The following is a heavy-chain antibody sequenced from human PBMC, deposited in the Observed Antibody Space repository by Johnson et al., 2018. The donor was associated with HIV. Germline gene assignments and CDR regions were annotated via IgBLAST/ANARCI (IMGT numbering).Heavy chain of an antibody. CDR1: GFTFSSYW. CDR2: IKQDGSEK. J-gene: IGHJ3*02. D-gene: IGHD3-16*01. V-gene: IGHV3-7*01. Sequence: VQLVESGGGLVQPGGSLRLSCAASGFTFSSYWMSWVRQAPGKGLEWVANIKQDGSEKYYVDSVKGRFTISRDNAKNSLYLQMNSLRAEDTAVYYCARFGMGISGDAFDIWGQGTMVTVSS. CDR3: ARFGMGISGDAFDI.